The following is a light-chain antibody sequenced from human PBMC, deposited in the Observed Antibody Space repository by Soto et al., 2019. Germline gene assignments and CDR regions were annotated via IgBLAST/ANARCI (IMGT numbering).Light chain of an antibody. CDR2: TNN. V-gene: IGLV1-44*01. CDR1: TSNIGSHS. CDR3: ATWDDSLKGV. Sequence: LTQPPSASGTPGQRVTISCSGSTSNIGSHSVNWYQHVPGTAPKLLITTNNLRPSGVPDRFSGFKSGSSASLVISGLQSEDEADYYCATWDDSLKGVFGTGTKVTVL. J-gene: IGLJ1*01.